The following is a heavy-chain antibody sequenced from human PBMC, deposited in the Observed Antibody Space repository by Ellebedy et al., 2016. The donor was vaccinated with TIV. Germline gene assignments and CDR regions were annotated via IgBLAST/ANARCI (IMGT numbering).Heavy chain of an antibody. CDR3: AKGWGYSDY. D-gene: IGHD5-18*01. CDR1: GFTFITYG. Sequence: GESLKISCAASGFTFITYGMSWVRQAPGKGLDWVSTISDDGGSTNYAESVKGRFSISRDNSKNTLYLQLNSLRAEDTALYYCAKGWGYSDYWGQGSLVTVSS. J-gene: IGHJ4*02. CDR2: ISDDGGST. V-gene: IGHV3-23*01.